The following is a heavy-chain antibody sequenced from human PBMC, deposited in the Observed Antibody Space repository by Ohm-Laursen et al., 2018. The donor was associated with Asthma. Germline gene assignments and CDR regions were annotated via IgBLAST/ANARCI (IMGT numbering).Heavy chain of an antibody. J-gene: IGHJ4*02. CDR1: GFTFSSYG. Sequence: SLRLSCTASGFTFSSYGMHWVRQAPGKGLEWVAVISYDGSNKYYADSVKGRFTISRDNSKNTLYLQMNSLRAEDTAVYYCARDFLRGLSYFDYWGQGTLVTVSS. CDR3: ARDFLRGLSYFDY. CDR2: ISYDGSNK. V-gene: IGHV3-30*03. D-gene: IGHD2/OR15-2a*01.